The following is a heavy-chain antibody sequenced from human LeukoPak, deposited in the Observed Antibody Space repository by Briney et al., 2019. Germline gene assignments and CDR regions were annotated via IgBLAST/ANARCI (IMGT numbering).Heavy chain of an antibody. V-gene: IGHV3-9*01. CDR2: ISWNSDVL. Sequence: GGSLRLSCTASGFVFDDYAMHWVRQAPGKGLEWVSGISWNSDVLDYADSVKGRFTVSRDNAKNSLYLQMNSLKAEDTALYYFAKDKGVIFGGVLVDWGQGTLVTVSS. J-gene: IGHJ4*02. CDR1: GFVFDDYA. D-gene: IGHD3-3*01. CDR3: AKDKGVIFGGVLVD.